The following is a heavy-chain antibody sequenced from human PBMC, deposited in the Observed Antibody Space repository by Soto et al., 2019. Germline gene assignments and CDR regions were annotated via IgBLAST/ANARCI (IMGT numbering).Heavy chain of an antibody. D-gene: IGHD1-1*01. CDR1: GYTFTIYG. Sequence: QVHLVESGAEVKKPGASVKVSCKSSGYTFTIYGITWVRQAPGQGLEWMGWISAHNGNTDYAQKLQGRVIVTRDTSTSTAYMELRSLISADTAVYYCARGRYGDYWGQGALVTVSS. CDR2: ISAHNGNT. CDR3: ARGRYGDY. V-gene: IGHV1-18*01. J-gene: IGHJ4*02.